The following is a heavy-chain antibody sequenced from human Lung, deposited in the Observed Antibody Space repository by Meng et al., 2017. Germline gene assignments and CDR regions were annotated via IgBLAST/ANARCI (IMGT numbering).Heavy chain of an antibody. Sequence: QWGAGLVRPSENLSRTCVVTCGSFSYYHWGWIRQPPGKGLEWIGEINHSGSNNYHRCLASRATISVDTSQNNLCLKLCSVTAADSAVYYCARCPTTMAHDFDYWGQGTLVTVSS. J-gene: IGHJ4*02. V-gene: IGHV4-34*01. CDR1: CGSFSYYH. CDR3: ARCPTTMAHDFDY. CDR2: INHSGSN. D-gene: IGHD4-11*01.